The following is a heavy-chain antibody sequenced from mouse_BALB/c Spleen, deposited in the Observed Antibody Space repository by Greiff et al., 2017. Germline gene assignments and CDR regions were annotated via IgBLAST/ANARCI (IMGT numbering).Heavy chain of an antibody. Sequence: EVQGVESGGGLVQPGGSRKLSCAASGFTFSSFGMHWVRQAPEKGLEWVAYISSGSSTIYYADTVKGRFTISRDNPKNTLFLQMTSLRSEDTAMYYCARYRYDYYAMDYWGQGTSVTVSS. CDR3: ARYRYDYYAMDY. V-gene: IGHV5-17*02. CDR1: GFTFSSFG. D-gene: IGHD2-14*01. J-gene: IGHJ4*01. CDR2: ISSGSSTI.